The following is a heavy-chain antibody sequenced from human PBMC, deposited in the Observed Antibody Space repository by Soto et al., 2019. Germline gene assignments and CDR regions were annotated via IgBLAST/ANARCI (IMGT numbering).Heavy chain of an antibody. V-gene: IGHV3-49*04. J-gene: IGHJ4*02. D-gene: IGHD5-18*01. Sequence: SLRLSCAPSGFTFGDYPMSWVRQAPGKGLEWLGFIRSKTYGGTTEYAASVEGRFTISRDDSKSIAYLQMNSLKTEDTAVYYCTRLRGYSYGYPDYWGQGALVTVFS. CDR1: GFTFGDYP. CDR3: TRLRGYSYGYPDY. CDR2: IRSKTYGGTT.